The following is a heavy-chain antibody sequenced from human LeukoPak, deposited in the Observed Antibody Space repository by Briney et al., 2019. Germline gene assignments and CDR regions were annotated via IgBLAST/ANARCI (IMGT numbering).Heavy chain of an antibody. V-gene: IGHV3-7*01. J-gene: IGHJ4*02. CDR1: GFTFSGFW. CDR2: INSDGSEG. D-gene: IGHD2-15*01. CDR3: ARRYCSGDHCLFDY. Sequence: GGSLRLSCAVSGFTFSGFWMSWSRQAPGKGLGWVASINSDGSEGYYADVVKGRFTISRDNAKNSLYLQMNSLRDEDTAVFYCARRYCSGDHCLFDYWGQGTVVTVSS.